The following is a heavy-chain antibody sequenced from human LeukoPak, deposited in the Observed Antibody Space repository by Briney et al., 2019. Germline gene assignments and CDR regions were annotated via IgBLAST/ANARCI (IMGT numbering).Heavy chain of an antibody. CDR3: ARERGEGRTRNFDY. D-gene: IGHD3-16*01. CDR2: ISSSSSTI. CDR1: GFAFSSYA. Sequence: GGSLRLSCAASGFAFSSYALNWVRQAPGKGLEWVSYISSSSSTIYYTDSVKGRFTISRDNAKTSLYLQMNSLRDEDTAVYYCARERGEGRTRNFDYWGQGTLVTVSS. J-gene: IGHJ4*02. V-gene: IGHV3-48*02.